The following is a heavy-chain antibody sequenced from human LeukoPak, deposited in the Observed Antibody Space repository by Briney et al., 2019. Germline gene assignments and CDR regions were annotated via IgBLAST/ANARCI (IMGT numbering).Heavy chain of an antibody. CDR1: GFTFSSYG. J-gene: IGHJ4*02. CDR2: ISGSGGST. CDR3: AKSDRNTIFGVASFFDY. D-gene: IGHD3-3*01. Sequence: GGSLRLSCAASGFTFSSYGMSWVRQAPGKGLEWVSAISGSGGSTYYADSVKGRFTISRDNSKNTLYLQMNSLRAEDTAVYYCAKSDRNTIFGVASFFDYWGQGTLVTVSS. V-gene: IGHV3-23*01.